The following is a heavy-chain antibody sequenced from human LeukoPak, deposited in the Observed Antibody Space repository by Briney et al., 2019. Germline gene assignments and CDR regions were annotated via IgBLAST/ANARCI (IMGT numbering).Heavy chain of an antibody. V-gene: IGHV1-2*02. CDR2: INPNNGGT. Sequence: ASVKVSCKASGYTFTAYYMHRVRQAPRQGLEWMGWINPNNGGTNYAQKFQGRVTMTRDTSISTAYMELSRLRSDDTAVYYCARGGGYCSGGSCYVFYYAMDVWGQGTTVTVSS. D-gene: IGHD2-15*01. CDR1: GYTFTAYY. J-gene: IGHJ6*02. CDR3: ARGGGYCSGGSCYVFYYAMDV.